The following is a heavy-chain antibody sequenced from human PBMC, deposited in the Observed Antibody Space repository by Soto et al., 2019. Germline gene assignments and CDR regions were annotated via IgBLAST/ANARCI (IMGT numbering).Heavy chain of an antibody. CDR2: FRAGGDDGTT. Sequence: GGSLRLSCVASGFTFSSYSMSWVRQAPGKGLEWVSGFRAGGDDGTTYYADSVKGRFTISRDNSKNTLFLQMNSLRAEDTAIYYCAKKVNSGSGSQYFDYFGQGTLVTVSS. CDR3: AKKVNSGSGSQYFDY. D-gene: IGHD3-10*01. J-gene: IGHJ4*02. V-gene: IGHV3-23*01. CDR1: GFTFSSYS.